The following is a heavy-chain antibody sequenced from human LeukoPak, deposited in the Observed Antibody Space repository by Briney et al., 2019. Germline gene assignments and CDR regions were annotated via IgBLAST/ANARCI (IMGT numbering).Heavy chain of an antibody. J-gene: IGHJ4*02. CDR3: ARHEYAVAGIFDY. CDR2: IYYSGST. D-gene: IGHD6-19*01. CDR1: GGSISSYH. V-gene: IGHV4-59*08. Sequence: SETLSLTCTVSGGSISSYHWSWIRQPPGKGLEWIGYIYYSGSTNYNPSLKSRVTISVDTSKNQFSLKLSSVTAADTAVYYCARHEYAVAGIFDYWGQGTLVTVSS.